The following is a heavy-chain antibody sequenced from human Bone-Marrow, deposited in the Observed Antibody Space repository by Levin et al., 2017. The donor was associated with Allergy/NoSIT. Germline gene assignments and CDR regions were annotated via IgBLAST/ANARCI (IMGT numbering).Heavy chain of an antibody. D-gene: IGHD4-17*01. CDR3: ARRGHYGDYVRY. CDR1: GGSITSSTYY. Sequence: SETLSLTCTVSGGSITSSTYYWGWVRQPPGKGLEWIGSIYYSGSTYYNPSLKSRITISVDTSKNQFSLKLSSVTATDTALYDCARRGHYGDYVRYWGQGTLVTVS. CDR2: IYYSGST. V-gene: IGHV4-39*01. J-gene: IGHJ4*02.